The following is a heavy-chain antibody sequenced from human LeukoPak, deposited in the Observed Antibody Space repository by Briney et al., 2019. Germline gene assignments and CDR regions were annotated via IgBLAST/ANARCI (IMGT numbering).Heavy chain of an antibody. Sequence: SETLSLTCTVSGASISSCYWSWIRQPPGKGLEWIGYIYYRGSTNYNPSLKSRVTISVDTSKNQFSLKLSSVTAADTAVYYCASGPYPAAGTDHQFDYWGQGTLVTVSS. J-gene: IGHJ4*02. CDR1: GASISSCY. D-gene: IGHD6-13*01. CDR2: IYYRGST. V-gene: IGHV4-59*01. CDR3: ASGPYPAAGTDHQFDY.